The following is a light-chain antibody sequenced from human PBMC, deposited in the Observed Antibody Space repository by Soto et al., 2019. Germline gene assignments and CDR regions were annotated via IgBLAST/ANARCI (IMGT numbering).Light chain of an antibody. V-gene: IGKV1-9*01. J-gene: IGKJ5*01. CDR3: QQLNSYPIT. CDR2: AAS. CDR1: QDISSA. Sequence: DIQLTHSPSFLSASVGDRVTITCRASQDISSALAWYQQKAGKAPKVLIHAASTFQGGVPSRFSGSGHGTEFTPTINSLQPEDFATYYCQQLNSYPITFGQGTRLEIQ.